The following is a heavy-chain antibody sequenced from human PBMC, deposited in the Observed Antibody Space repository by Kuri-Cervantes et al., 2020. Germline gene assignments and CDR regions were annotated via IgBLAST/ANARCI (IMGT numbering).Heavy chain of an antibody. D-gene: IGHD2-15*01. CDR3: ARNLSSIGGSGY. Sequence: GESLKISCAASGFTFSSYSMNWVRQAPGKGLEWVSSISSSSSYIYYADSVKGRFTISRDNAKNSLYLQMNSLRAEDTAVYYCARNLSSIGGSGYWGQGTLVTVSS. CDR2: ISSSSSYI. CDR1: GFTFSSYS. J-gene: IGHJ4*02. V-gene: IGHV3-21*01.